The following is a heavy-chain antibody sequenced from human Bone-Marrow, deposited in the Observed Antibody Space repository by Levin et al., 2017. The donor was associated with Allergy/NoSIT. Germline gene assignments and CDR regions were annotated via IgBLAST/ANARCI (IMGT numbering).Heavy chain of an antibody. D-gene: IGHD2-2*01. Sequence: GGSLRLSCVASGFTFTDFRIHWVRQTPGKGLLWISRIKGDGSDPRYADSVKGRFTISRDNARNTVYLQMNSLTVDDTGVYFCARGYRDYWGQGTLVTVSS. CDR3: ARGYRDY. J-gene: IGHJ4*02. V-gene: IGHV3-74*01. CDR1: GFTFTDFR. CDR2: IKGDGSDP.